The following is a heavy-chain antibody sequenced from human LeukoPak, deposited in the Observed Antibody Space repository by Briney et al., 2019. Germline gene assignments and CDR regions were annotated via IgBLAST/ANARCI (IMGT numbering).Heavy chain of an antibody. CDR3: ARHCSRCGWFDP. V-gene: IGHV4-4*09. CDR2: IYTSGST. J-gene: IGHJ5*02. Sequence: SSETLSLTCTVSGGSISSYYWSWIRQPPGKGLGWIGYIYTSGSTNYNPSLKSRVTISVDTSKNQFSLKLSSVTAADTAVYYCARHCSRCGWFDPWGQGTLVTVSS. D-gene: IGHD2-2*01. CDR1: GGSISSYY.